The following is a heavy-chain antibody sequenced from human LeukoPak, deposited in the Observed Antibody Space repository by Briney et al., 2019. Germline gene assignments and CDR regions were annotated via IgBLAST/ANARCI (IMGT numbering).Heavy chain of an antibody. D-gene: IGHD2-21*02. V-gene: IGHV4-59*01. CDR3: ARAPAHCGGDCYSPFDY. CDR2: IYYSGST. J-gene: IGHJ4*02. Sequence: SETLSLTCTVSGGSISSYYWSWIRQPPGKGLEWIGYIYYSGSTNYNPSLKSRVTISVDTSKNQFSLKLSSVTAADTAVYYCARAPAHCGGDCYSPFDYWGQGTLVTVSS. CDR1: GGSISSYY.